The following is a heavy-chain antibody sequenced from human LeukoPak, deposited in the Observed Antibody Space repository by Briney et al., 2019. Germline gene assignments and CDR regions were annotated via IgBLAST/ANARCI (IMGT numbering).Heavy chain of an antibody. J-gene: IGHJ4*02. CDR2: INPNSGGT. D-gene: IGHD2-2*01. V-gene: IGHV1-2*02. Sequence: ASVKVSCKASGYTFTGYYMHWVRQAPGQGLEWMGWINPNSGGTNYAQKFQGRVTMTRDTSISTAYMELSRLRSDDTAVYYCARDIVVVPAANWGGFDYWGQGTLVTVSS. CDR1: GYTFTGYY. CDR3: ARDIVVVPAANWGGFDY.